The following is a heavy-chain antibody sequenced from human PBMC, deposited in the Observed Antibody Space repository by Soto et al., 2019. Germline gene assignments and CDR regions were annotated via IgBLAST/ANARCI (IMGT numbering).Heavy chain of an antibody. CDR1: GFSFSNYW. V-gene: IGHV3-74*01. Sequence: EVQLVESGGGLVQPGGSLRLSCTDSGFSFSNYWMNWVRQGPGKGLVWVSRINTDGSSTNYADSVKGRFTISRDNAKNTLYLQMNSLRAEDTAVYYCARSPGGYYIYWGQGTMVTVSS. CDR3: ARSPGGYYIY. D-gene: IGHD3-9*01. J-gene: IGHJ3*01. CDR2: INTDGSST.